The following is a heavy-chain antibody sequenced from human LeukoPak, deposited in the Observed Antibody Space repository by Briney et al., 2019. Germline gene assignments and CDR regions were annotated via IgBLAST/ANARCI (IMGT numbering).Heavy chain of an antibody. CDR1: GYSFTSYG. D-gene: IGHD6-13*01. V-gene: IGHV1-18*01. J-gene: IGHJ4*02. CDR3: ARETIAAGFRYFDY. Sequence: GASVKVSCKASGYSFTSYGISWVRQAPGQGLEWMGWISGYNGNTNYAQNLQGRVTMTADTSTSTAYMELRSLRSDDTAVYYCARETIAAGFRYFDYWGQGTLVTVSS. CDR2: ISGYNGNT.